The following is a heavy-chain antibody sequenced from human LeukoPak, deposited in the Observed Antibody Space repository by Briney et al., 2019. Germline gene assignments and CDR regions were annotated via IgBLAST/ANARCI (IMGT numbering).Heavy chain of an antibody. CDR2: IWYDGSNK. Sequence: PGGSLRLSCAASGFTFSSYDMHWVRQAPGKGLEWVAVIWYDGSNKYYADSVKGRFTISRDNSKNTLYLQMNSLRAEDTAVYYCATTYGDYADYWGQGTLVTVSS. D-gene: IGHD4-17*01. CDR3: ATTYGDYADY. J-gene: IGHJ4*02. CDR1: GFTFSSYD. V-gene: IGHV3-33*01.